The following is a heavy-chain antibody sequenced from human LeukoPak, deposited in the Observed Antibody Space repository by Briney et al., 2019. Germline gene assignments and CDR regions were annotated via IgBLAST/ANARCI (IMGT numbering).Heavy chain of an antibody. J-gene: IGHJ1*01. CDR3: AKDFDDGTGYYGYFQH. V-gene: IGHV3-43*02. CDR1: GFIFDDYA. Sequence: GGSLRLSCAASGFIFDDYAMHWVRQAPGKGLEWVSLISGDRGRTYYADSVKGRFTTSRDNSKNSLYLQMNSLRTEDTALYYCAKDFDDGTGYYGYFQHWGQGTLVTVSS. D-gene: IGHD3-22*01. CDR2: ISGDRGRT.